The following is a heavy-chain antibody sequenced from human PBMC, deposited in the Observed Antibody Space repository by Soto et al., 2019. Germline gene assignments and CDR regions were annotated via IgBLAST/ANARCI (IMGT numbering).Heavy chain of an antibody. D-gene: IGHD2-15*01. Sequence: QVQLVESGGGGVQPGMSLRLSCAASGFTFSSYAMHWVRQAPGKGLEWVAVISYDGSNKYCADSVKGRFTISRDNSIISLYRQMNSQRAEDMAVYYCAGVKAVVVASTLDYSYFDLWGPGTLVTVSS. CDR1: GFTFSSYA. CDR2: ISYDGSNK. J-gene: IGHJ2*01. CDR3: AGVKAVVVASTLDYSYFDL. V-gene: IGHV3-30-3*01.